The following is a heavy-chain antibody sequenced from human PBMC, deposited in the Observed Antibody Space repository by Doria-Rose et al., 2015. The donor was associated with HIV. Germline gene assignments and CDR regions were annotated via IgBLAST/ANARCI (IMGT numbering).Heavy chain of an antibody. CDR3: ARIKSSRWYHKYYFDF. V-gene: IGHV2-26*01. CDR2: IFSGDER. D-gene: IGHD6-13*01. Sequence: SGPVLVKPTETLTLTCTVSGVSLSSPGMGVSWIRQPPGKALEWLANIFSGDERSYKTSLKSRLTSSRGTSKSQVVLTMTDMDPVDTATYYCARIKSSRWYHKYYFDFWGQGTLVIVSA. CDR1: GVSLSSPGMG. J-gene: IGHJ4*02.